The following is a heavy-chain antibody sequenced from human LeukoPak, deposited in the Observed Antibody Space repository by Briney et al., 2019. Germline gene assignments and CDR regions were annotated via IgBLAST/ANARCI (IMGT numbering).Heavy chain of an antibody. D-gene: IGHD6-19*01. J-gene: IGHJ4*02. Sequence: GGSLRLSCAASGFTFSSYAMSWVRQAPGKGLEWVSAISGGGDSTYYADSVKGRFTISRDNSKNTLYLQMNSLRAEDTAIYYCAKGRSGWPNRLDYWGQGTLVTVSS. CDR3: AKGRSGWPNRLDY. CDR1: GFTFSSYA. CDR2: ISGGGDST. V-gene: IGHV3-23*01.